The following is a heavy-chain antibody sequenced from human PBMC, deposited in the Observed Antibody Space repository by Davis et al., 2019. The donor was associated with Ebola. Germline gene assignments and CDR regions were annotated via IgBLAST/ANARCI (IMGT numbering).Heavy chain of an antibody. CDR2: NYNRGTT. V-gene: IGHV4-61*08. J-gene: IGHJ6*03. CDR1: SGSVNSNVYS. Sequence: MPSETLSLTCTVASGSVNSNVYSWNWIRQSPEKGLEWIGFNYNRGTTNYNPSLNSRVTISKDTSRNQFSLELRSVTAADTAVYYCAALFSGSYLAYVDVWGKGTTVTVS. CDR3: AALFSGSYLAYVDV. D-gene: IGHD1-26*01.